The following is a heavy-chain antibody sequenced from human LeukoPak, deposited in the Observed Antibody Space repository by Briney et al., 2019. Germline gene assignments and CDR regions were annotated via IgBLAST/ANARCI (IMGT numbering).Heavy chain of an antibody. V-gene: IGHV3-9*01. CDR1: GFTFDDYA. CDR2: ISRNSGSI. Sequence: GRSLRLSCAASGFTFDDYAMHWVRQAPGKGLEWVAGISRNSGSIVYADSVKGRFTISRDNAKNSLYLQMNSVRAEDTALYYCAKDRYYDSSGYFPRHAFDIWGQGTMVTVSS. D-gene: IGHD3-22*01. CDR3: AKDRYYDSSGYFPRHAFDI. J-gene: IGHJ3*02.